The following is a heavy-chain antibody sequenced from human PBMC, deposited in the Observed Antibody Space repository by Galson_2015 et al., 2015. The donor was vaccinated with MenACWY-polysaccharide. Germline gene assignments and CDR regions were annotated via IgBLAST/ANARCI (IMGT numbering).Heavy chain of an antibody. V-gene: IGHV3-23*01. J-gene: IGHJ6*03. CDR1: AFDFNKYV. CDR3: AKGSYRANAVLSYYYYYMDV. Sequence: SLRLSCAASAFDFNKYVMNWVRQPPGKGLQWVSSITPTGGTPSYADSVRGRFTITSDNPKNTLYLQMNRLGAEDTAVYYCAKGSYRANAVLSYYYYYMDVWGKGTTVTVSS. CDR2: ITPTGGTP. D-gene: IGHD4/OR15-4a*01.